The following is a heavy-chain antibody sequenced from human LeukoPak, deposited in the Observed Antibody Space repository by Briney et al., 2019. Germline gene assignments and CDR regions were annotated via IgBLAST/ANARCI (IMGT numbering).Heavy chain of an antibody. D-gene: IGHD1-26*01. CDR3: ARGYDGRYYYFDY. Sequence: GGSLRLSCAASAFTFSNYWMSWVRQAPGRGLEWVANIKEDGSEKYYVDSVKGRFTVSRDNAKNSLYLQMNSLRAEDTAVYYCARGYDGRYYYFDYWGQGTLVTVSS. CDR1: AFTFSNYW. V-gene: IGHV3-7*01. J-gene: IGHJ4*02. CDR2: IKEDGSEK.